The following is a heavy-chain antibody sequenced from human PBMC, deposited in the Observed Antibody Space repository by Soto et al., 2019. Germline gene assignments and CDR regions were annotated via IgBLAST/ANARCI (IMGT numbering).Heavy chain of an antibody. Sequence: QVQLVQSGAEVKKPGSSVMVSCKASGDTDTNYVISWVRQATGQGLEWMGGIFPKFGTTYSAQKLQDRLTITADESTSTVYMQLSSLRLDDTAVYYCEAEMTFGKLSVVWGQGTTVTVSS. J-gene: IGHJ6*02. D-gene: IGHD3-16*02. CDR2: IFPKFGTT. CDR1: GDTDTNYV. V-gene: IGHV1-69*01. CDR3: EAEMTFGKLSVV.